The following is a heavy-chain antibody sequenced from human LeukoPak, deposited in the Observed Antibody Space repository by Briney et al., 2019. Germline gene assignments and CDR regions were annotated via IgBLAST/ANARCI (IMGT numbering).Heavy chain of an antibody. D-gene: IGHD6-6*01. J-gene: IGHJ4*02. CDR1: GYTLTELS. CDR2: FDPEDGET. CDR3: ATGSSPDFEIPFDY. Sequence: GASVKVSCKVSGYTLTELSMHWVRQAPGKGLEWMGGFDPEDGETIYAQKFQGRVTMTEDTSTDTAYMELSSLRSEDTAVYYCATGSSPDFEIPFDYWGQGTLVTVSS. V-gene: IGHV1-24*01.